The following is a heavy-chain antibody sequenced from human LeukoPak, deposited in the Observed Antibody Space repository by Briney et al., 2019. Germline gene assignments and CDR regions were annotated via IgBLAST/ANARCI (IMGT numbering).Heavy chain of an antibody. J-gene: IGHJ4*02. CDR3: ARDAGGDFDY. CDR2: TFHSGSP. CDR1: GYSISSGYY. D-gene: IGHD2-21*01. Sequence: SETLSLTCTVFGYSISSGYYWGWIRQPPGKALEWIGTTFHSGSPNYNPSLKSRVTISIDTSKNQFSLKLSSVTAADTAFYYCARDAGGDFDYWGQGTLVTVSS. V-gene: IGHV4-38-2*02.